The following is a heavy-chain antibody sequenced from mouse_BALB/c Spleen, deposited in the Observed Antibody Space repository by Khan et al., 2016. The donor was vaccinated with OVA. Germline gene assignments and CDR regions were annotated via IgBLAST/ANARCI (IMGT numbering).Heavy chain of an antibody. Sequence: QVQLKQSGPGLVAPSQSLSITCTVSGFSLTDHGVSWIRQPPGKGLEWLGVIWGGGSTYYNSVLKSRLSISKDNSNSQVFLKMNSLQTHDTAMYYCAKQIWSPYYGMDYWGQGTSVTVSS. CDR3: AKQIWSPYYGMDY. CDR2: IWGGGST. CDR1: GFSLTDHG. V-gene: IGHV2-6-5*01. D-gene: IGHD1-1*02. J-gene: IGHJ4*01.